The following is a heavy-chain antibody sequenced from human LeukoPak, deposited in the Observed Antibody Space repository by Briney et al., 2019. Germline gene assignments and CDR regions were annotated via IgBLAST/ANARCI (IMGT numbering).Heavy chain of an antibody. V-gene: IGHV3-23*01. CDR3: ATNYDVVVPAAP. Sequence: GGSLRLSWAAAGLTVSSYGVSWVRHAGGEWREWVSAIRDSGRSTYYADSVKGRFTISRDNSKTSMYLQMNSLRAEDTAVYYCATNYDVVVPAAPWGQGTLVTVSS. CDR1: GLTVSSYG. J-gene: IGHJ5*02. D-gene: IGHD2-2*01. CDR2: IRDSGRST.